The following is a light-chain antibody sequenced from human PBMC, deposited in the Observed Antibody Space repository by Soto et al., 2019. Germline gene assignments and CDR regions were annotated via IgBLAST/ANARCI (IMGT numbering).Light chain of an antibody. CDR2: DTS. J-gene: IGLJ2*01. CDR3: LLSYSGARLVV. Sequence: QAVVTQEPSLTVSPGGTVTLTCVCSTGAVTSGHYPYWFQQKPGQAPRTLIYDTSNKHSWTPARFSGSLLGGKAALTLSGAQPQDEAEYYCLLSYSGARLVVFGGGTKVTVL. V-gene: IGLV7-46*01. CDR1: TGAVTSGHY.